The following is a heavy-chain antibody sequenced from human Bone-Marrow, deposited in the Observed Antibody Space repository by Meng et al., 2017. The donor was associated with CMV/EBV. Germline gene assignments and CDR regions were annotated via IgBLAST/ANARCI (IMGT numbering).Heavy chain of an antibody. D-gene: IGHD2-15*01. V-gene: IGHV4-34*01. CDR1: GGSFSGYY. CDR3: ARAVRLAPYSWDY. CDR2: INHSGST. Sequence: SETLSLTCAVYGGSFSGYYWSWIRQPPGKGLEWIGEINHSGSTNYNPSLKSRVTISVDTSKNQFSLKLSSVTAADTAVYYCARAVRLAPYSWDYWGQGTLVPVSS. J-gene: IGHJ4*02.